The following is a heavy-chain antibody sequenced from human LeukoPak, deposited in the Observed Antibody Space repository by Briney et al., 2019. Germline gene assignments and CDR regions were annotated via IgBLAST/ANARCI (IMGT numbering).Heavy chain of an antibody. Sequence: SETPSLTCTVSGGSINDYYWNWLRQPPGKGLEWIGFIYYRGTTNNNPSLKRRLTTSIDTSKKQFSLNLSSVTAADTAVYYCAGVFSGRRPFELWGQGTLVTVSS. J-gene: IGHJ4*02. CDR2: IYYRGTT. CDR1: GGSINDYY. D-gene: IGHD3-10*01. V-gene: IGHV4-59*03. CDR3: AGVFSGRRPFEL.